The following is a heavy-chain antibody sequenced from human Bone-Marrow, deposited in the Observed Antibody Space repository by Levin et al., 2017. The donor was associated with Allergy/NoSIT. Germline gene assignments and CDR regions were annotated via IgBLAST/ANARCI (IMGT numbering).Heavy chain of an antibody. Sequence: GESLKISCKASGYTFTSYYMHWVRQAPGQGLEWMGIINPSSGSTSYAQRFQGRVTMTRDTSTSTVYMELSSLRSEDSAVYYCARVGIAAAWGYFDYWGQGTLVTVSS. CDR3: ARVGIAAAWGYFDY. CDR1: GYTFTSYY. CDR2: INPSSGST. J-gene: IGHJ4*02. D-gene: IGHD6-13*01. V-gene: IGHV1-46*01.